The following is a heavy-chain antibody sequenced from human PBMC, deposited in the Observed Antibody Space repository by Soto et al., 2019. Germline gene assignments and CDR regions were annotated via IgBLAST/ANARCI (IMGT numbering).Heavy chain of an antibody. D-gene: IGHD1-26*01. CDR3: ASSGSGRYAGNLDH. Sequence: QVRLQESGPGLVKPSQTLSLSCTVSGGSISSGTYYWSWIRQHPGKGLEWIGHIYYSGSTYYNPSLKRRVTIAVDTSKHQFSLKLSSVTAADTAVYYCASSGSGRYAGNLDHWGQGTLVTVPS. V-gene: IGHV4-31*03. CDR1: GGSISSGTYY. CDR2: IYYSGST. J-gene: IGHJ4*02.